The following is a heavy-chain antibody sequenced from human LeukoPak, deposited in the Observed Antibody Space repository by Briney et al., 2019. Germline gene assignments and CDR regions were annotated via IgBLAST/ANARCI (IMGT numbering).Heavy chain of an antibody. CDR2: ISGSGGST. V-gene: IGHV3-23*01. CDR1: GFTSSSYA. CDR3: AKGPTVSTPSYFDY. J-gene: IGHJ4*02. Sequence: PGGSLRLSCAASGFTSSSYAMSWVRQAPGKGLEWVSAISGSGGSTYYADSVKGRFTIPRDNSKNTLYLQMNSLRAEDTAVYYCAKGPTVSTPSYFDYWGQGTLVTVSS. D-gene: IGHD4-17*01.